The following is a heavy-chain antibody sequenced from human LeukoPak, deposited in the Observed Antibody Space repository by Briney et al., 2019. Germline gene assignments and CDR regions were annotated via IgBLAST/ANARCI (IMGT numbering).Heavy chain of an antibody. CDR2: INPSGGST. D-gene: IGHD6-19*01. CDR3: AREREAWLVRGWFDP. CDR1: GYTFTSYY. J-gene: IGHJ5*02. Sequence: ASVKVSCKASGYTFTSYYMHWVRQAPGQGLEWMGIINPSGGSTSYAQKFQGRVTMTRDTSTSTVYMELSSLRSEDTAVYYCAREREAWLVRGWFDPWGQRTPVTVSS. V-gene: IGHV1-46*03.